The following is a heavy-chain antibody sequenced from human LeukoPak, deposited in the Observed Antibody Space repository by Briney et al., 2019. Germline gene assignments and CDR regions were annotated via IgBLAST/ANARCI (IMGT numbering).Heavy chain of an antibody. Sequence: SVKVSCKASGGTFSSYAISWVRQALGQGLEWMGGIIPIFGTANYAQKFQGRVTITADESTSTAYMELSSLRSEDTAVYYCARAGLWFGETHYYYGMDVWGQGTTVTVSS. CDR1: GGTFSSYA. J-gene: IGHJ6*02. CDR2: IIPIFGTA. D-gene: IGHD3-10*01. CDR3: ARAGLWFGETHYYYGMDV. V-gene: IGHV1-69*01.